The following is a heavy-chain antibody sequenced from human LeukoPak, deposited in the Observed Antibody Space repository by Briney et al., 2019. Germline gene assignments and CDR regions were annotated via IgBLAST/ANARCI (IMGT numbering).Heavy chain of an antibody. CDR3: ARVKVGSTYWFDP. CDR2: IYSGGST. V-gene: IGHV3-66*01. CDR1: GFIVNYNY. Sequence: GGPLRLSCAASGFIVNYNYMSWVRQAPGKGLEWVSVIYSGGSTYYADSVKGRFTISRDNSKNMVYLQMNSLRVEDTAVYYCARVKVGSTYWFDPWGQGTLVTVSS. J-gene: IGHJ5*02. D-gene: IGHD1-26*01.